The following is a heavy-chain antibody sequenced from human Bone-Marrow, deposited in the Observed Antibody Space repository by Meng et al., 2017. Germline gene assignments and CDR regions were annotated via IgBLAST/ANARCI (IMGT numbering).Heavy chain of an antibody. V-gene: IGHV4-38-2*01. CDR2: LYHSGNT. D-gene: IGHD2-21*02. Sequence: SETLSLTCAVSGYSISSGYNWGWIRQPPGKGLEWIGGLYHSGNTYYNPSLKSRVTISADTSKNHFSLKLSSVTAADTAVYYCARGAVVTLIFYHAMDVWGQGTTVTVSS. CDR1: GYSISSGYN. J-gene: IGHJ6*02. CDR3: ARGAVVTLIFYHAMDV.